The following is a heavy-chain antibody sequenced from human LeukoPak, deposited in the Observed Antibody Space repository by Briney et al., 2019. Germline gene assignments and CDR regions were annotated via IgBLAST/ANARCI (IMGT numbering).Heavy chain of an antibody. V-gene: IGHV1-3*03. D-gene: IGHD3-16*01. CDR3: ARGKGGSWGNWFDP. CDR1: GYTFTSYA. Sequence: GASVKVSCKASGYTFTSYAMHWVRQAPGQRLEWMGWINAGNGNTKYSQEFQGRVTITRDTSASTAYMELSSLRSEDMAVYYCARGKGGSWGNWFDPWGQGTLVTVSS. CDR2: INAGNGNT. J-gene: IGHJ5*02.